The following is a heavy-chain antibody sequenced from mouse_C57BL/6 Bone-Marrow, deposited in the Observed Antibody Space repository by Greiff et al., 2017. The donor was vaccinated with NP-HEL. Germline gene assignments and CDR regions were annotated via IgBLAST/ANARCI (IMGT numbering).Heavy chain of an antibody. D-gene: IGHD1-1*01. J-gene: IGHJ1*03. V-gene: IGHV14-4*01. CDR2: IDPENGDT. CDR1: GFNIKDDY. Sequence: EVQLQQSGAELVRPGASVKLSCTASGFNIKDDYMHWVKQRPEQGLEWIGWIDPENGDTEYASKFQGKATITADTSSNTAYLQLSSLTSEDTAVYYCTTHARYGSSDWYFDVWGTGTTVTVSS. CDR3: TTHARYGSSDWYFDV.